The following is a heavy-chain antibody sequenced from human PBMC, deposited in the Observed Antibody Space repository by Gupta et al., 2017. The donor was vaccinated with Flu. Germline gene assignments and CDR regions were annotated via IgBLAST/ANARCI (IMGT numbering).Heavy chain of an antibody. CDR3: ARRSSGLYANYFDY. D-gene: IGHD2-8*01. CDR1: GRSISSSSYF. J-gene: IGHJ4*02. V-gene: IGHV4-39*01. Sequence: QLQLQESGPGLVKPSATLSLPCTVYGRSISSSSYFWGWIRQPPVKGLEWIGSIYYSGSTYYNPSLNSRVTISEDTSKNQFSLRLSSVTAADTAVYYCARRSSGLYANYFDYWGQGTLVTVSS. CDR2: IYYSGST.